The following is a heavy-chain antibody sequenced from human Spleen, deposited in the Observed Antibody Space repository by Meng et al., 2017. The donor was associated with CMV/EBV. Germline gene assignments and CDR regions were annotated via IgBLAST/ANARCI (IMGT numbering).Heavy chain of an antibody. CDR3: AKALYCSTPHYYGMDV. D-gene: IGHD3-10*01. J-gene: IGHJ6*02. V-gene: IGHV3-23*01. Sequence: GGSLRLSCGGSGFTFSDYPMSWVRQAPGKGLEWVSGISGSGGATYYADSVKGRFTMSRDNSKHTLYLQMNSLRGEDTAVYYCAKALYCSTPHYYGMDVWGQGTTVTVSS. CDR1: GFTFSDYP. CDR2: ISGSGGAT.